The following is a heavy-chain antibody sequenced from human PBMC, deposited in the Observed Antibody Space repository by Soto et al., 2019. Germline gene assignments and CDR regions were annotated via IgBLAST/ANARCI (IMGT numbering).Heavy chain of an antibody. J-gene: IGHJ5*02. V-gene: IGHV5-10-1*01. D-gene: IGHD6-25*01. CDR2: IDPSDSYT. Sequence: GESLKISCKGSGYSFTSYWISWVRQMPGKGLEWMGRIDPSDSYTNYSPSFQGHVTISADKSISTAYLQWGSLKASDTAMYYCARSAVGTNWFDPWGQGTLVTSPQ. CDR3: ARSAVGTNWFDP. CDR1: GYSFTSYW.